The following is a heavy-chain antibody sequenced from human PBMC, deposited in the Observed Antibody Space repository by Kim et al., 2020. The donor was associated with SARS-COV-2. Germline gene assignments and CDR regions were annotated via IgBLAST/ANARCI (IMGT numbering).Heavy chain of an antibody. V-gene: IGHV3-48*03. D-gene: IGHD2-15*01. CDR3: TTERYCST. Sequence: GGSLRLSCAASGFTFSSYEMNWVRQAPGKGLEWVSYISSSGSIVYYTDSVRGRFTISRDNANNSLYLQMNSLRAEDTAVYYCTTERYCSTWGQGALVAVSS. CDR2: ISSSGSIV. CDR1: GFTFSSYE. J-gene: IGHJ5*02.